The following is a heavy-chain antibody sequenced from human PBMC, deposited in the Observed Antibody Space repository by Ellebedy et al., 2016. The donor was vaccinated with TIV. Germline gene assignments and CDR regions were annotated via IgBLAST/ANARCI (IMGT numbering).Heavy chain of an antibody. D-gene: IGHD3-16*01. CDR2: ISYSGCNT. CDR1: GFTFSSYA. CDR3: ARGPVRNTQKGGFLDY. Sequence: GESLKISCVASGFTFSSYAMSWVRQAPGKGLEWVSTISYSGCNTYCAGSVKGRFTISRDNSKNTLSLEMNILRVDDTAVYFCARGPVRNTQKGGFLDYWGQGTLVTVSS. J-gene: IGHJ4*02. V-gene: IGHV3-23*01.